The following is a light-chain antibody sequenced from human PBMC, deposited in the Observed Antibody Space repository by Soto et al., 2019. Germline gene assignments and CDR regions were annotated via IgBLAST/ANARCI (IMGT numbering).Light chain of an antibody. CDR3: QQFGSSPGFT. Sequence: EIVLTQSPGTLSLSPGDRATLSCRASQSINSRYLAWYQQKPGQAPRLLIYGASSRATGLPDRFSGSGSGTDFTLTISRLEPEDFAVYYCQQFGSSPGFTFGPGTKVDIK. V-gene: IGKV3-20*01. CDR1: QSINSRY. CDR2: GAS. J-gene: IGKJ3*01.